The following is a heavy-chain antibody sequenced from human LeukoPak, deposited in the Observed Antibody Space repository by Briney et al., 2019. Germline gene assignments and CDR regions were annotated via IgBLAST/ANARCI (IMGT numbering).Heavy chain of an antibody. D-gene: IGHD4-17*01. V-gene: IGHV3-11*04. CDR3: ARMTTVTSDAFDI. CDR2: ISSSGSTI. J-gene: IGHJ3*02. Sequence: GGSLRLSCAASGFTFSDYYMSWIRQAPGKGLEWVSHISSSGSTIYYADSVKGRFTISRDNAKNSLYLQMNSLRAEDTAVYYCARMTTVTSDAFDIWGQGTMVTVS. CDR1: GFTFSDYY.